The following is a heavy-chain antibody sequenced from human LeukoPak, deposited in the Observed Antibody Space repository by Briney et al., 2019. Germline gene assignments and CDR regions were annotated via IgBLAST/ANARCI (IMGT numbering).Heavy chain of an antibody. J-gene: IGHJ3*02. Sequence: PSETLSVTCTVSGGSISSGDYYWSWIRQPPGKGLEWIGYIYYSGSTYYNPSLKSRVTISVDTSKNQFSLKLSSVTAADTAVYYCASLTTVTTPRRAFDIWGQGTMATVSS. V-gene: IGHV4-30-4*08. CDR3: ASLTTVTTPRRAFDI. D-gene: IGHD4-17*01. CDR1: GGSISSGDYY. CDR2: IYYSGST.